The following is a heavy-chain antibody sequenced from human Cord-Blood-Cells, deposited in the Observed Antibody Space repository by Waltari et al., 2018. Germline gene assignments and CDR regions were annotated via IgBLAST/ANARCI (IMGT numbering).Heavy chain of an antibody. Sequence: EVQLVESGVGLIQPGGSLRLSCSASGFTVSSNYMSWVRRAPGKGLEWVSVIYSGGSTYYADAVKGRFTISRDNSKNTLYLQMNSLRAEDTAVYYCARETSLYSSSWFDYWGQGTLVTVSS. D-gene: IGHD6-13*01. CDR3: ARETSLYSSSWFDY. J-gene: IGHJ4*02. CDR2: IYSGGST. CDR1: GFTVSSNY. V-gene: IGHV3-53*01.